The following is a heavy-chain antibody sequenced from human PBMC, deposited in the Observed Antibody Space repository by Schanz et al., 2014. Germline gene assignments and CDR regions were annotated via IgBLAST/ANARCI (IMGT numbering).Heavy chain of an antibody. D-gene: IGHD1-26*01. CDR1: GFSFSSYG. Sequence: QLQLVESGGGVVQPGGSLRLSCAASGFSFSSYGMHWVRQAPGKGLEWVAFIWHDGRIKYYADSVKGRFTVSRDNAKSTLFLQMDSLRPEDTAIYYCAKEWSPSFWGQGTLVTVSS. CDR2: IWHDGRIK. CDR3: AKEWSPSF. V-gene: IGHV3-30*02. J-gene: IGHJ4*02.